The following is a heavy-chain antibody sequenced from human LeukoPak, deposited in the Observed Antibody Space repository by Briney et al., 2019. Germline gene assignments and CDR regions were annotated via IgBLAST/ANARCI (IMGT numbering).Heavy chain of an antibody. CDR1: GGSISSGGYY. D-gene: IGHD5-18*01. CDR3: ARAERGYSYAY. Sequence: SSETLSLTCTVSGGSISSGGYYWSWIRQHPGKGLEWIGYIYYSGSTYYNPSLKSRVTISVDTSKNQFSLKLSSVTAADTAVYYCARAERGYSYAYWGQGTLVTVSS. CDR2: IYYSGST. J-gene: IGHJ4*02. V-gene: IGHV4-31*03.